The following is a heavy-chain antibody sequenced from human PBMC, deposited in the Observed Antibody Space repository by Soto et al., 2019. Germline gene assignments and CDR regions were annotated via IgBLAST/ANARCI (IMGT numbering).Heavy chain of an antibody. Sequence: EVQLLESGGGLVQPGGSLRLSCAASGFTFSNHAMNWVRQAPGKGLEWVSAISGRGGSTSYGASVKGRFTIASDNPRNTLYLPMNGLSAEDTAVYYCAKDLHSGYEAIRFDYWGRGPLLTVCS. D-gene: IGHD5-12*01. CDR3: AKDLHSGYEAIRFDY. J-gene: IGHJ4*02. CDR2: ISGRGGST. V-gene: IGHV3-23*01. CDR1: GFTFSNHA.